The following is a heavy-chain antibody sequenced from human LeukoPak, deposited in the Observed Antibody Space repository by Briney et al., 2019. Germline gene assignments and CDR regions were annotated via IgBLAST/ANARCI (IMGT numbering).Heavy chain of an antibody. D-gene: IGHD3-3*01. J-gene: IGHJ4*02. Sequence: GRSLRLSCAASGFTFSSYAMHWVRQAPGKGLEWVAVMSYDGSNKNYPDSVKGRFTISRDNSKSTLYLQMNSLRAEDTAVYYCARSIRFLEWSQFDYWGQGTLVTVSS. CDR2: MSYDGSNK. V-gene: IGHV3-30*01. CDR3: ARSIRFLEWSQFDY. CDR1: GFTFSSYA.